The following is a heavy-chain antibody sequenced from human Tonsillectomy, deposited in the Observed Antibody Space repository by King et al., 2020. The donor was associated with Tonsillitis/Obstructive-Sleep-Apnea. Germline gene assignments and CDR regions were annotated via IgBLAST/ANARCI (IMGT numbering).Heavy chain of an antibody. CDR1: GFTFSSYA. CDR2: ISGSGGST. D-gene: IGHD5-18*01. J-gene: IGHJ6*03. CDR3: ATDGNQADTAMVPYYYYYYMDV. V-gene: IGHV3-23*04. Sequence: VQLVESGGGLVQPGGSLRLSCAASGFTFSSYAMSWVRQAPGKGLEWVSAISGSGGSTYYADSVKGRFTISRDNSKNTLYLQMNSLRAEDTAVYYCATDGNQADTAMVPYYYYYYMDVWGKGTTVTVSS.